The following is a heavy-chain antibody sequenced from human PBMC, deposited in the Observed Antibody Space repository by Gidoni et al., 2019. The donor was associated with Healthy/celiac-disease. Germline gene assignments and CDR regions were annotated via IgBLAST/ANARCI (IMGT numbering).Heavy chain of an antibody. Sequence: QVQLQQWGAGLLKPSETLSLTCAVYGGSFSGYYWSWIRQPPGKGLEWIGEINHSGSTNYNPSLKSRVTISVDTSKNQFSLKLSSVTAADTAVYYCARGRVTMVRGTFYGMDVWGQGTTVTVSS. D-gene: IGHD3-10*01. CDR1: GGSFSGYY. J-gene: IGHJ6*02. V-gene: IGHV4-34*01. CDR2: INHSGST. CDR3: ARGRVTMVRGTFYGMDV.